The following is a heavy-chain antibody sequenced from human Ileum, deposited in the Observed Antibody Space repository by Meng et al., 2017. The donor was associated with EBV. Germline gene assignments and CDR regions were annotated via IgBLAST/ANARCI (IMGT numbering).Heavy chain of an antibody. Sequence: QGHLQESGPRLVKPSGTLSLTCAVSGGSVIRNNWWSWVRQPPGKGLEWIGEIFHIGSTNNSPSLKSRVTISVDNSKNQFSLSLTSVTAADTAIYYCAKVSLTGTFYDHWGQGILVTVSS. V-gene: IGHV4-4*02. J-gene: IGHJ4*02. CDR2: IFHIGST. CDR1: GGSVIRNNW. CDR3: AKVSLTGTFYDH. D-gene: IGHD3-9*01.